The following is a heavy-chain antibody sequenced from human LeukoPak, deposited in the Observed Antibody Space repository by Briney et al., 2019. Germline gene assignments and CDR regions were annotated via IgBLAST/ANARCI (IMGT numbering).Heavy chain of an antibody. CDR1: GYTFINYG. Sequence: GASVKVSCKASGYTFINYGISWVRQAPGQGLEWMGWISPYNGNTNYAQKLQGRVTMTTDTSTNTAYMDLRSLRSDDTALYYCVRDGSYSTGYFLHWGQGTLVTVSS. J-gene: IGHJ4*02. CDR3: VRDGSYSTGYFLH. D-gene: IGHD6-19*01. CDR2: ISPYNGNT. V-gene: IGHV1-18*01.